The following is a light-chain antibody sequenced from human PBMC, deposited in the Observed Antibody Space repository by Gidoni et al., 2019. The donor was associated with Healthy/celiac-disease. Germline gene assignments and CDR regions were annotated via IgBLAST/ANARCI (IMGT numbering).Light chain of an antibody. Sequence: SYVLTQPPSVSGAHGQTARITCGGTNIGSKSVHWYQQKPGQAPVLVVYDDSDRPSGIPERFSGSNSGNTATLTISRVEAGDEADYYCQVWDSSSDLSIWVFGGGTKLTVL. CDR1: NIGSKS. CDR3: QVWDSSSDLSIWV. J-gene: IGLJ3*02. CDR2: DDS. V-gene: IGLV3-21*02.